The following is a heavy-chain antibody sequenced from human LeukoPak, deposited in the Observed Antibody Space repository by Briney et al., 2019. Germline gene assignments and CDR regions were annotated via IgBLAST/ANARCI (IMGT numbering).Heavy chain of an antibody. J-gene: IGHJ4*02. CDR1: GYTFTGYY. CDR2: INPNSGGT. V-gene: IGHV1-2*02. CDR3: ARDRSYYGSGSFAPFGY. D-gene: IGHD3-10*01. Sequence: ASVKVSCKASGYTFTGYYMHWVRQAPGQGLEWMGWINPNSGGTNYAQKFQGRVTITADKSTSTAYMELSSLRSEDTAVYYCARDRSYYGSGSFAPFGYWGQGTLVTVSS.